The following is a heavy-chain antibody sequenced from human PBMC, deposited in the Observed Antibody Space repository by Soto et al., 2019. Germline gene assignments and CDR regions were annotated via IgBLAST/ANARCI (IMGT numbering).Heavy chain of an antibody. Sequence: GGPLRLSCEASGFAFRSYDRNWVRQAPGNGLDAGPTINSTGDRSLQKASGKRHLTVYKDASKNTLYLQMISLRVDDTAIYFCARPKFDPFNCGGDCYFFDSWGQVSPVTLSS. J-gene: IGHJ4*02. CDR2: INSTGDRS. V-gene: IGHV3-23*01. CDR3: ARPKFDPFNCGGDCYFFDS. CDR1: GFAFRSYD. D-gene: IGHD2-21*02.